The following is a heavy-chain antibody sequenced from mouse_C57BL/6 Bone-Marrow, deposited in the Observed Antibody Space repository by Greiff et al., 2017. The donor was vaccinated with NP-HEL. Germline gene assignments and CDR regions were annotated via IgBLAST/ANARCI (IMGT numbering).Heavy chain of an antibody. CDR1: GYTFTDYN. Sequence: EVQLQESGPELVKPGASVKMSCKASGYTFTDYNMHWVKQSHGKSLEWIGYINPNNGGTSYNQTFKGKATLTVNKSSSTAYMELRSLTSEDSAVYDCARAYYSNYIAYWGQGTLVTVSA. D-gene: IGHD2-5*01. J-gene: IGHJ3*01. CDR3: ARAYYSNYIAY. V-gene: IGHV1-22*01. CDR2: INPNNGGT.